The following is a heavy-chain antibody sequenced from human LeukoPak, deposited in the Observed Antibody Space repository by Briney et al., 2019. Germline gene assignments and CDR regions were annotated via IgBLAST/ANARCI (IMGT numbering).Heavy chain of an antibody. Sequence: GASVKVSCKASGYTFTGYYMHWVRQAPGQGLEWMGRINPNSGGTNYAQKFQGRVTMTRDTSISTAYMELSRLRPDDTAVYYCARAGSSYDPLDYWGQGTLVTVSS. D-gene: IGHD2/OR15-2a*01. CDR1: GYTFTGYY. V-gene: IGHV1-2*06. CDR2: INPNSGGT. J-gene: IGHJ4*02. CDR3: ARAGSSYDPLDY.